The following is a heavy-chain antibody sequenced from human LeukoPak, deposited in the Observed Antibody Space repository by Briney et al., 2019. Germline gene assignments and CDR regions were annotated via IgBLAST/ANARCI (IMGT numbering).Heavy chain of an antibody. CDR2: FDPEDGET. D-gene: IGHD3-22*01. CDR1: GYTLTELS. Sequence: ASVKVSCKVSGYTLTELSMHWVRQAPGKGLEWMGGFDPEDGETIYAQKFQGRVTMTGDTSTDTAYMELSSLRSEDTAVYYCATDRGDSSGYYLFDYWGQGTLVTVSS. CDR3: ATDRGDSSGYYLFDY. V-gene: IGHV1-24*01. J-gene: IGHJ4*02.